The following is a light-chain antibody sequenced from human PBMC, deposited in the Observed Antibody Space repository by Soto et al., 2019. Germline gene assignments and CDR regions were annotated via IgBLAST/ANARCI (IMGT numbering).Light chain of an antibody. J-gene: IGKJ1*01. V-gene: IGKV1-17*01. CDR1: QGIRND. Sequence: DIQMTQSPSSLSASVGDRVTITCRASQGIRNDLAWYQQKQGKAPKRLIYGASSLQSGVPSRFNGSASGTEFTLTISSLQPEDFATYYCLQQNSYPRTFGQGTKVEIK. CDR3: LQQNSYPRT. CDR2: GAS.